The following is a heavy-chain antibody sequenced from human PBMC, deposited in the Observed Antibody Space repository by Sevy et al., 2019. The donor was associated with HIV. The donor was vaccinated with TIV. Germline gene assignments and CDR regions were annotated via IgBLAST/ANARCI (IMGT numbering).Heavy chain of an antibody. CDR2: ISGSGDTT. CDR1: GFTLSSYA. Sequence: GGSLRLSCAASGFTLSSYAMTWVRQAPGKGLEWVSSISGSGDTTYYADSVKGRFTISRDNSKNTLYMQMSSLRAGDTALYYCAKVGYYDTRGPCHYWGQGTLVTVSS. V-gene: IGHV3-23*01. J-gene: IGHJ4*02. D-gene: IGHD3-22*01. CDR3: AKVGYYDTRGPCHY.